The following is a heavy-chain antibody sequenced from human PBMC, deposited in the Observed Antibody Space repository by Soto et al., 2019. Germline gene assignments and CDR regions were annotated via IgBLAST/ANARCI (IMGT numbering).Heavy chain of an antibody. D-gene: IGHD4-17*01. Sequence: GGSLRLSCAASGFTFSSYGMHWVRQAPGKGLEWVAVISYDGSNKYYADSVKGRFTISRDNSKNTLYLQMNSLRAEDTAVYYCAKDLDYGDYDVWGQGTLVTVSS. J-gene: IGHJ4*02. CDR3: AKDLDYGDYDV. CDR1: GFTFSSYG. CDR2: ISYDGSNK. V-gene: IGHV3-30*18.